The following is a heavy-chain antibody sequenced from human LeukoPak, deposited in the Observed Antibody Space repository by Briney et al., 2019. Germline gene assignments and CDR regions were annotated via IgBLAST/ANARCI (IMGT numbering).Heavy chain of an antibody. V-gene: IGHV1-69*02. CDR3: ARSTVAGYFDY. CDR1: GHTFTRSF. Sequence: GASVKVSCKASGHTFTRSFMHWVRQAPGQGLEWMGRIIPILGITNYAQKFQGRVMITADKSTSTAYMELSSLRSEDTAVYYCARSTVAGYFDYWGQGTLVTVSS. D-gene: IGHD6-19*01. J-gene: IGHJ4*02. CDR2: IIPILGIT.